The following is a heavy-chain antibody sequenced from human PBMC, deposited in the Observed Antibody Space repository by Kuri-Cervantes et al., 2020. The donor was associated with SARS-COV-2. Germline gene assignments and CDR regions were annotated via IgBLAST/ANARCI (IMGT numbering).Heavy chain of an antibody. Sequence: ASVKVSCKASGGAFSSYTISWVRQATGQGLEWMGWINPNSGGTNYAQKFQGRVTMTRDTSISTAYMELSRLRSDDTAVYYCARATPGIAVAGPKYYYYMDVWGKGTTVTVSS. CDR1: GGAFSSYT. J-gene: IGHJ6*03. CDR2: INPNSGGT. V-gene: IGHV1-2*02. CDR3: ARATPGIAVAGPKYYYYMDV. D-gene: IGHD6-19*01.